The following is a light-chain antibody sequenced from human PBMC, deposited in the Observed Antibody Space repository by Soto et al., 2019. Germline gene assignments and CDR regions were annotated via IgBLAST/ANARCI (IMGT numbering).Light chain of an antibody. V-gene: IGLV1-40*01. Sequence: QLVLTQPPSVSGAPGQRVTIFCTGSSSNIGAGYDVHWYQQLPGTAPKLLIYTNTNRPSGVPDRFSGSKSGTSASLAITGLQAVDEADYYCQSYDVSLSAWVFGGGTKLTVL. J-gene: IGLJ3*02. CDR1: SSNIGAGYD. CDR3: QSYDVSLSAWV. CDR2: TNT.